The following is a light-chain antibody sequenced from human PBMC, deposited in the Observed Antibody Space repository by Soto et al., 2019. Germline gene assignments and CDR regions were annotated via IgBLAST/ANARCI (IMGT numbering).Light chain of an antibody. CDR2: DVS. Sequence: QSALTQPASVSGSPGQSITISCTGSSRDVGGYNYVSWYQQHPGKAPKIMICDVSNRPSGVSNRFSGSKSGNTASLTISGLQAEDEADYYCSSYTSSSTLVFGGGTKLTVL. CDR3: SSYTSSSTLV. V-gene: IGLV2-14*01. J-gene: IGLJ2*01. CDR1: SRDVGGYNY.